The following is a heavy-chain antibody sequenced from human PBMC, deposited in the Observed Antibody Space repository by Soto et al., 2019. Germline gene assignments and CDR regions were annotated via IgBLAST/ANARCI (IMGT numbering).Heavy chain of an antibody. CDR2: VSIGGST. CDR1: GFTFSSYA. Sequence: DVQLLESGGGLVQPDGSLRLSCAASGFTFSSYAMGWVRQGPGKGLEWVAVVSIGGSTHYADSVRGRFTISRDNSKNTLSLKMNSLTAEDTAVYFCAKRRGAGGHFDYWGQGALVTVSS. V-gene: IGHV3-23*01. CDR3: AKRRGAGGHFDY. J-gene: IGHJ4*02. D-gene: IGHD2-15*01.